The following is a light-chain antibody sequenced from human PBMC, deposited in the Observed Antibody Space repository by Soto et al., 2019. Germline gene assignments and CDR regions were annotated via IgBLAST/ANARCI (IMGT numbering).Light chain of an antibody. CDR3: QHYNDRPPIT. CDR2: GSF. V-gene: IGKV3-15*01. CDR1: QSVDNN. J-gene: IGKJ5*01. Sequence: EIVMTQSPVTLSASPGESATLSCRASQSVDNNVAWYQQKPGQAPRLLIVGSFASATGIPARFSGSGSGSEFTLTISGLQSEDFAVYYCQHYNDRPPITFGQGTRLEIK.